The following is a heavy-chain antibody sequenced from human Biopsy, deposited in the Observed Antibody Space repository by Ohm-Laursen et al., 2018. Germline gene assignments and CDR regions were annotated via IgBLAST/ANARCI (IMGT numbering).Heavy chain of an antibody. CDR3: AREWIDDSSDYYSYYFDY. J-gene: IGHJ4*02. D-gene: IGHD3-22*01. V-gene: IGHV3-33*01. CDR1: GFTFSNYG. Sequence: SLRLSCSASGFTFSNYGVDWVRQAPGKGLEWVAGISYDGSNEYYGDSVKGRFSISRDNSKNTLHLQMNSLRAEDTAVYYCAREWIDDSSDYYSYYFDYWGQGTLVTVSS. CDR2: ISYDGSNE.